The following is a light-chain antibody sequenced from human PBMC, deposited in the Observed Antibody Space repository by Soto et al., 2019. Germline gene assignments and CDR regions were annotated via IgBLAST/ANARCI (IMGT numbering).Light chain of an antibody. CDR3: QQRSNWTWT. J-gene: IGKJ1*01. CDR2: AAS. V-gene: IGKV3-11*01. CDR1: QNISVY. Sequence: ELVLTQSPATLSLSPGERATLSWRASQNISVYLAWYRQKPGQAPRLLIYAASNRATGIPARFSGSGSGTDFTLTISSLEPEDFAVYYCQQRSNWTWTFGQGTKVDIK.